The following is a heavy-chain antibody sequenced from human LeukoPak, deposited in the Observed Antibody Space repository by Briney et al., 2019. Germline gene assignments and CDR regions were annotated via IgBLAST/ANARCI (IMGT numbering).Heavy chain of an antibody. CDR2: INHSGST. Sequence: SETLSLTCAVYGXSFSGYYWSWIRQPPGKGLEWIGEINHSGSTNYNPSLKSRVTISVDTSNNQFSLKLSSVTAADTAVYYCASHATVVPQSDIVVEWGQGTLVTVSS. CDR3: ASHATVVPQSDIVVE. D-gene: IGHD2-2*01. J-gene: IGHJ4*02. V-gene: IGHV4-34*01. CDR1: GXSFSGYY.